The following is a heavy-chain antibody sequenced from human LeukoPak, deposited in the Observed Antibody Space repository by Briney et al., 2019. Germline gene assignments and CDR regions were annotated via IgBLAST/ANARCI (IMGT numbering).Heavy chain of an antibody. D-gene: IGHD3-10*01. Sequence: GGSLRLSCAASGFTFSSYAMHWVRQAPGKGLEWVAVISYDGSNKYYVDSVKGRFTISRDNSKNTLYLQMNSLRAEDTAVYYCARESTMVRGPDAYWGQGTLVTVSS. J-gene: IGHJ4*02. V-gene: IGHV3-30-3*01. CDR2: ISYDGSNK. CDR3: ARESTMVRGPDAY. CDR1: GFTFSSYA.